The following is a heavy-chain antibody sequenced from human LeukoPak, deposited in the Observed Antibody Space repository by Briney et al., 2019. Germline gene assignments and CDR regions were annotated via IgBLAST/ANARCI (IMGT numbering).Heavy chain of an antibody. Sequence: SVKVSCKASGGTFSSYAISWVRQAPGQGLEWMGRIIPILGIANYAQKFQGRVTITADKSTSTAYMELSSLRSEDTAVYYCATEGYFGTDYFDYWGQGTLVTVSS. V-gene: IGHV1-69*04. CDR2: IIPILGIA. CDR3: ATEGYFGTDYFDY. J-gene: IGHJ4*02. D-gene: IGHD6-13*01. CDR1: GGTFSSYA.